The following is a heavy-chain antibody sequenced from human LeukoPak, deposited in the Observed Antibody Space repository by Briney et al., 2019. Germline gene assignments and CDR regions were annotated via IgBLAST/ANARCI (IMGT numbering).Heavy chain of an antibody. CDR2: ISNTGSAI. CDR3: ARDRITDFWSGYYTNYFDY. D-gene: IGHD3-3*01. V-gene: IGHV3-11*04. J-gene: IGHJ4*02. CDR1: GFIFSDYY. Sequence: GGSLRLSCAASGFIFSDYYMSWIRQPPGKGLEWISYISNTGSAIYYADSVKGRLTVSRDNAKNSLYLQLNSLRAEDTAVYYCARDRITDFWSGYYTNYFDYWGQGTLVTVSS.